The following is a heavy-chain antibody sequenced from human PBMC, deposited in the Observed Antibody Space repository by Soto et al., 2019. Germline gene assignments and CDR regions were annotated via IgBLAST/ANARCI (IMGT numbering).Heavy chain of an antibody. CDR3: AKDLLEWLLRQRGDFGY. D-gene: IGHD3-3*01. J-gene: IGHJ4*02. CDR2: ISYDGSNK. Sequence: GGSLRLSCAASGFTFSSYGMHWVRQAPGKGLEWVAVISYDGSNKYYADSVKGRFTISRDNSKNTLYLQMNSLRAEDTAVYYRAKDLLEWLLRQRGDFGYWRQGT. V-gene: IGHV3-30*18. CDR1: GFTFSSYG.